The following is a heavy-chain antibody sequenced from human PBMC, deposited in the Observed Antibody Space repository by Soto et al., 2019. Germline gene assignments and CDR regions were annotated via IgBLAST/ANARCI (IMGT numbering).Heavy chain of an antibody. Sequence: GGSLRLSCAASGFTFSSYGMHWVRQAPGKGLEWVAVISYDGSNKYYADSVKGRFTISRDNSKNTLYLQMNSLRAEDTAVYYCAKDLVQLWPEGDYYYYGMDVWGQGTTVTVSS. CDR3: AKDLVQLWPEGDYYYYGMDV. CDR2: ISYDGSNK. CDR1: GFTFSSYG. J-gene: IGHJ6*02. D-gene: IGHD5-18*01. V-gene: IGHV3-30*18.